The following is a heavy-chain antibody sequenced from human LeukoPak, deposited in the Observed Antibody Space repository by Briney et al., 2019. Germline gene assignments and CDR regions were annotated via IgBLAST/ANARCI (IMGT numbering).Heavy chain of an antibody. CDR2: IYYSGST. CDR1: GGSISSGGYY. J-gene: IGHJ4*02. Sequence: SQTLSLTCTVSGGSISSGGYYWSWIRQPPGKGLEWIGYIYYSGSTNYNPSLKSRVTVSVDTSKNQFSLKLSSVTAADTAVYYCAGSEAPAAIIDYWGQGTLVTVSS. CDR3: AGSEAPAAIIDY. D-gene: IGHD2-2*02. V-gene: IGHV4-61*08.